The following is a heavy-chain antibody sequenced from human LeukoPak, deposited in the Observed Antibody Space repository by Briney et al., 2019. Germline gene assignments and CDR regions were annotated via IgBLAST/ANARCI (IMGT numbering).Heavy chain of an antibody. D-gene: IGHD3-10*01. Sequence: ASVKVSCKASGYTFTGYYMHWVRQAPGQGLEWMGRINPNSGGTNYAQKFQGRVTMTRDTSISTAYMELSSLRSEDTAVYYCARGFQGSYYFDYWGQGTLVTVSS. CDR1: GYTFTGYY. CDR2: INPNSGGT. V-gene: IGHV1-2*06. CDR3: ARGFQGSYYFDY. J-gene: IGHJ4*02.